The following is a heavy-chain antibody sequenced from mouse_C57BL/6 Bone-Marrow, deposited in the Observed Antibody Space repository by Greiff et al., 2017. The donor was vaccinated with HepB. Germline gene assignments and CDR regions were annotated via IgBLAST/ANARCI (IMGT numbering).Heavy chain of an antibody. CDR1: GYTFTSYG. CDR3: ARMGVITTVVEGNY. V-gene: IGHV1-81*01. D-gene: IGHD1-1*01. CDR2: IYPRSGNT. Sequence: VKLMESGAELARPGASVKLSCKASGYTFTSYGISWVKQRTGQGLEWIGEIYPRSGNTYYNEKFKGKATLTADKSSSTAYMELRSLTSEDSAVYFCARMGVITTVVEGNYWGQGTTLTVSS. J-gene: IGHJ2*01.